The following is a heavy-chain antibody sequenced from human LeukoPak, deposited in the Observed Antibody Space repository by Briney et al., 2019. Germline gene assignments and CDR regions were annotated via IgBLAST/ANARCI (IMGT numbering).Heavy chain of an antibody. J-gene: IGHJ4*02. D-gene: IGHD6-13*01. CDR2: IIPIFGTA. V-gene: IGHV1-69*05. CDR3: AREYSSPALGY. Sequence: ASVKVSCKASGGTFSSYAISWVRQAPGQGLEWMGGIIPIFGTANYAQKFQGRVTITTDESTSTAYMGLSSLRSEDTAVYYCAREYSSPALGYWGQGTLVTVSS. CDR1: GGTFSSYA.